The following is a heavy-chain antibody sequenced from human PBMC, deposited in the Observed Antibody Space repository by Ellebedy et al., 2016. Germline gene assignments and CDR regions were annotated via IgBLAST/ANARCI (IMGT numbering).Heavy chain of an antibody. J-gene: IGHJ6*04. CDR2: IYYSGNT. D-gene: IGHD1-1*01. CDR1: GGSIRSYY. CDR3: ARGMYWNDRLIHYYYYGVDV. Sequence: SETLSLTCTVSGGSIRSYYWSWIRQPPGKGLEWIAYIYYSGNTNYNPSLKSRVTMSVDTSKNQFSLKLSSVTAADTAVYYCARGMYWNDRLIHYYYYGVDVWGKGTMVTVSS. V-gene: IGHV4-59*12.